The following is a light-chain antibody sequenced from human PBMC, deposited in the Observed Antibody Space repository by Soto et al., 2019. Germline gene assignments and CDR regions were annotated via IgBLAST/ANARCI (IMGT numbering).Light chain of an antibody. J-gene: IGKJ3*01. V-gene: IGKV1-12*01. CDR3: QQANSFPFT. CDR1: QAISRS. Sequence: DIQMTQSPSSVSASVGDRVSITCRASQAISRSLAWYQQKPGEAPKLPIYAASILQSGVPSRFSGSGSGTDFTLTITRLQPEDFASYYCQQANSFPFTFGPGTKV. CDR2: AAS.